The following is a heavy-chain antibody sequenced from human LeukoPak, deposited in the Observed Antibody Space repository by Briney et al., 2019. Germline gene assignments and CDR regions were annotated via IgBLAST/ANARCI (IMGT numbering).Heavy chain of an antibody. V-gene: IGHV1-69*13. CDR3: ASYYYDSSGYFVFDY. CDR1: GGTFSSYA. D-gene: IGHD3-22*01. CDR2: IILIIGTA. J-gene: IGHJ4*02. Sequence: SVKVSCKASGGTFSSYAISWVRQAPGQGLEWMGGIILIIGTANYAQKFQGRVTITADESTSTAYMELSSLRSEDTAVYYCASYYYDSSGYFVFDYWGQGTLVTVSS.